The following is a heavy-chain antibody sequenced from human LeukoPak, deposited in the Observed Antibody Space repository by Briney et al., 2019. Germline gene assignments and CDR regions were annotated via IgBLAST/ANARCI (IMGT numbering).Heavy chain of an antibody. D-gene: IGHD1-26*01. J-gene: IGHJ4*02. CDR3: ARETVGATSFDY. V-gene: IGHV4-38-2*02. CDR2: IYHSGST. CDR1: GYSLSSGYY. Sequence: PSETLSLTCTVSGYSLSSGYYWGWIRQPPGKGLEWIGSIYHSGSTYYNPSLKSRVTISVDTSKNQFSLKLSSVTAADTAVYYCARETVGATSFDYWGQGTLVTVSS.